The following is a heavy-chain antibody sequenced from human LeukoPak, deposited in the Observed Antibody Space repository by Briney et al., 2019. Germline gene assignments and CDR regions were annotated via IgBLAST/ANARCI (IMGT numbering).Heavy chain of an antibody. CDR1: GYTLTELS. J-gene: IGHJ6*02. V-gene: IGHV1-24*01. D-gene: IGHD4-17*01. Sequence: GASVKVSRKVSGYTLTELSMHWVRQAPGKGLEWVGGFDPEDGETIYAQKFQGRVTMTEDTSTDTAYMELSSLRSEDTAVYYCATGGGRLRYYYYYYGMDVWGQGTTVTVSS. CDR3: ATGGGRLRYYYYYYGMDV. CDR2: FDPEDGET.